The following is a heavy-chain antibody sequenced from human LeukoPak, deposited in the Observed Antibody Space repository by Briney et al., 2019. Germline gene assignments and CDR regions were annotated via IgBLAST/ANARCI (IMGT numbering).Heavy chain of an antibody. V-gene: IGHV4-31*03. J-gene: IGHJ3*02. Sequence: SETLSLTCTVSGGSISSGGYYWSWIRQHPGKGLEWIGYIYYSGSTYYNPSLKSRVTISVDTSKNQFSLKLSSVTAADTAVYYCARDLDYDSRSAFDIWGQGTMVTVSS. D-gene: IGHD3-22*01. CDR3: ARDLDYDSRSAFDI. CDR1: GGSISSGGYY. CDR2: IYYSGST.